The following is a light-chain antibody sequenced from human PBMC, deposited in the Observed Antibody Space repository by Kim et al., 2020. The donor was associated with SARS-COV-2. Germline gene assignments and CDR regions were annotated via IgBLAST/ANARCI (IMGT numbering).Light chain of an antibody. CDR2: AAS. CDR3: QQYTSWWT. V-gene: IGKV3-15*01. CDR1: QRVAAN. Sequence: DIVLTQSPATLSVSPGETATLSCRASQRVAANLALYQQKPGQAPRLLIYAASTRASGVPDRFTGSGSGTEFTLTISSLQSGDVAVYYCQQYTSWWTFGQGTKVDIK. J-gene: IGKJ1*01.